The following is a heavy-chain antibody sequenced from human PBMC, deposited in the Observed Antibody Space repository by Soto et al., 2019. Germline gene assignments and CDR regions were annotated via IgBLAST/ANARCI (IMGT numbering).Heavy chain of an antibody. CDR1: GGTFSSYA. V-gene: IGHV1-69*01. J-gene: IGHJ6*02. CDR3: ARLGYSSSGTYYYYGMDV. D-gene: IGHD6-6*01. CDR2: IIPIFGTA. Sequence: QVQLVQSGAEVKKPGSSVKVSCKASGGTFSSYAISWVRQAPGQGLEWMGGIIPIFGTANYAQKFQGRVTITADEATSTAYMELRSLRAEDTAVYYCARLGYSSSGTYYYYGMDVWGQGTTVTVS.